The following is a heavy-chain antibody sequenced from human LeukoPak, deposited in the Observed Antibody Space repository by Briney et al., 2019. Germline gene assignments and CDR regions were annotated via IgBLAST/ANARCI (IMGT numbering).Heavy chain of an antibody. Sequence: GGSLRLSCAASGFTFSSYSMNWVRQAPGKGLEWVSYISSSSSTIYYADSVKGRFTISRDNAKNSLYLQMNSLRAEDMAVYYCARKRNVLRFLEWLDFDYWGQGTLVTVSS. CDR1: GFTFSSYS. J-gene: IGHJ4*02. D-gene: IGHD3-3*01. CDR3: ARKRNVLRFLEWLDFDY. CDR2: ISSSSSTI. V-gene: IGHV3-48*04.